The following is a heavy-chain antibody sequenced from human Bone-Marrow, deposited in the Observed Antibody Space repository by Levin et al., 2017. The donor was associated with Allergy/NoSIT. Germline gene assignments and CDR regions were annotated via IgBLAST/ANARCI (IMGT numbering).Heavy chain of an antibody. V-gene: IGHV3-30-3*01. CDR1: GFTFSSYA. CDR2: ISYEGTNK. Sequence: AGGSLRLSCAASGFTFSSYAMHWVRQAPGKGLEWVAIISYEGTNKYYADSVKGRFTISRDNSRNTLSLQMNSLRVEDTAVYFCARELHIAYSYGYPGVSDHWGQGTQVTVSS. D-gene: IGHD5-18*01. J-gene: IGHJ4*02. CDR3: ARELHIAYSYGYPGVSDH.